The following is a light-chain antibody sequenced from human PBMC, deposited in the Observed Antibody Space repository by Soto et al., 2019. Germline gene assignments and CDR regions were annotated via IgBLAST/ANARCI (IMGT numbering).Light chain of an antibody. CDR2: GAS. J-gene: IGKJ5*01. CDR3: QQYNSWPIT. CDR1: QSVSSR. V-gene: IGKV3D-15*01. Sequence: EIVLTQSPGTLSLSPGERATLSCRASQSVSSRLAWYQHKPGQAPRLLISGASSRATGIPDRFSGSGSGTDFTLTISSLQSEDFAVYYCQQYNSWPITFGQGTRLEIK.